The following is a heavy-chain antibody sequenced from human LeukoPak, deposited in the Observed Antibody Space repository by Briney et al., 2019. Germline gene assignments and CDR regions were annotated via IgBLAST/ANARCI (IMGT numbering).Heavy chain of an antibody. CDR1: GFTVSSNY. CDR2: IYSGGST. CDR3: ARDYGGYGYFDY. Sequence: SGRSLRLSCAASGFTVSSNYMSWVRQAPGKGLEWVSVIYSGGSTYYADSVKGRFTISRDNSKNTLYLQMNSLRAEDTAVYYCARDYGGYGYFDYWGQGTLVTVSS. J-gene: IGHJ4*02. V-gene: IGHV3-53*01. D-gene: IGHD5-12*01.